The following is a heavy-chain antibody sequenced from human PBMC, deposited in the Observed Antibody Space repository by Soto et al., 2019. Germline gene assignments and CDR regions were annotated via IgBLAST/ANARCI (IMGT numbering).Heavy chain of an antibody. V-gene: IGHV3-7*01. D-gene: IGHD6-6*01. J-gene: IGHJ6*02. CDR3: ARGGVYSTSSLPRFYYYAMDV. CDR1: GISFSDYW. Sequence: LGGSLRLSCVDSGISFSDYWMTWVRRAPGKGLEWVASIKQDGSEKSYVDSVEGRFTISRDNAKNSLYLQMDSLRVGDTAVYYCARGGVYSTSSLPRFYYYAMDVWGQGTTVTVSS. CDR2: IKQDGSEK.